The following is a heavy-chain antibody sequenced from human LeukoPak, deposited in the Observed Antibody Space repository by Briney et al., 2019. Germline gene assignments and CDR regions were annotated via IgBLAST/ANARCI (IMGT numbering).Heavy chain of an antibody. V-gene: IGHV3-53*01. CDR3: AKDEVTSGGGLAS. CDR2: MYTGGTT. D-gene: IGHD2-21*02. Sequence: GGSLRLSCAASGFTVSGTHMSWVRQAPGKGLEWVSAMYTGGTTYYSDSVTGRFTVSRDTSRNTLFLHMDSLRAEDTAAYYCAKDEVTSGGGLASWGQGTLVIVSS. J-gene: IGHJ5*01. CDR1: GFTVSGTH.